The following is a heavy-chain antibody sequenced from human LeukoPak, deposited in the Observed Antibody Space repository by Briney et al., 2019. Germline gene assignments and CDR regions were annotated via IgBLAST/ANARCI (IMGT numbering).Heavy chain of an antibody. Sequence: GGSLRLSCAASGFTFSTYGMHWVRQAPGKGLEWVAFIRYDGSNKYYADSVKGRFTISRDNSKNTLYLQMNSLRAEDTAVYYCARESEYSSSWYGYYYYYYMDVWGKGTTVTVSS. D-gene: IGHD6-13*01. J-gene: IGHJ6*03. CDR2: IRYDGSNK. CDR3: ARESEYSSSWYGYYYYYYMDV. V-gene: IGHV3-30*02. CDR1: GFTFSTYG.